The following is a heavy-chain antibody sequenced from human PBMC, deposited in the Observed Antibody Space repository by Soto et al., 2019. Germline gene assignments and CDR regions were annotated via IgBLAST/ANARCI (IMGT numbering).Heavy chain of an antibody. CDR2: IWFDGSKK. J-gene: IGHJ5*02. CDR3: ARAHTMMILDRFDP. CDR1: GFKFRNYA. D-gene: IGHD3-22*01. Sequence: GGSLRLSCAADGFKFRNYAIHWVRQAPGKGLEWLAVIWFDGSKKYYADSVKGRFTISRDNSKNTVYLDMNSLTADDSGVFYCARAHTMMILDRFDPWGHGTLVTVSS. V-gene: IGHV3-33*01.